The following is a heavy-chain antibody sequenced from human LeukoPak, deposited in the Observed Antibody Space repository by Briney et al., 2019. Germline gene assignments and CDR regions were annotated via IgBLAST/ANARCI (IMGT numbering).Heavy chain of an antibody. CDR3: ARDEEFEYSSYTSNYYYYYMDV. CDR1: GFTFSSYW. Sequence: GGSLRLSCAASGFTFSSYWMSWVRQAPGKGLEWVANIKQDGSEKYYVDSVKGRFTISRDNAKNSLYLQMNSLRAEDTAVYYCARDEEFEYSSYTSNYYYYYMDVWGRGTTVTVSS. J-gene: IGHJ6*03. D-gene: IGHD6-6*01. CDR2: IKQDGSEK. V-gene: IGHV3-7*01.